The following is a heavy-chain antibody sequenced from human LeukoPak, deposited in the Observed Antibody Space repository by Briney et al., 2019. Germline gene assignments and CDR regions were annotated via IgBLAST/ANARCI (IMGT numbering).Heavy chain of an antibody. CDR3: ATYRQVLLPFES. D-gene: IGHD2-8*02. CDR1: GFTFSTFA. Sequence: QAGGSLRLSCAASGFTFSTFAMIWVRQPPGKGLERVSSIFPSGGEIHYADSVRGRFTISRDNSKSTLSLQMNSLRAEDTAIYYCATYRQVLLPFESWGQGTLVTVSS. J-gene: IGHJ4*02. V-gene: IGHV3-23*01. CDR2: IFPSGGEI.